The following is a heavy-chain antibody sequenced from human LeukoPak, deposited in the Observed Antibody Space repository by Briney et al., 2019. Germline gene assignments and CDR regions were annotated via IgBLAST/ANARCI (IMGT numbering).Heavy chain of an antibody. CDR3: ARFSAPETRSIFGVVTPRHNWFDS. D-gene: IGHD3-3*01. Sequence: GGSLRLSCAASGFSVSSSYMTWVRQAPGQGLEWVSIIYSDDNTYYIDSVEGRFTISRDDSENTLYLQMNSLRAEDTAVYYCARFSAPETRSIFGVVTPRHNWFDSWGQGTLVTVSS. CDR1: GFSVSSSY. V-gene: IGHV3-53*01. J-gene: IGHJ5*01. CDR2: IYSDDNT.